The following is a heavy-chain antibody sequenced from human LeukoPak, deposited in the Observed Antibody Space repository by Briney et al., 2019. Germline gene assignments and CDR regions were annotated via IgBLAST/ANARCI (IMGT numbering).Heavy chain of an antibody. CDR2: IIPILGIA. J-gene: IGHJ4*02. CDR3: ARDIDSGAGGY. V-gene: IGHV1-69*04. CDR1: GGTFSSYA. D-gene: IGHD3-22*01. Sequence: SVKVSCKASGGTFSSYAISWVRQAPGQGLEWMGRIIPILGIANYAQKFQGRVTITADKSTSTAYMELSSLRSEDTAVYYCARDIDSGAGGYWGQGTLVTVSS.